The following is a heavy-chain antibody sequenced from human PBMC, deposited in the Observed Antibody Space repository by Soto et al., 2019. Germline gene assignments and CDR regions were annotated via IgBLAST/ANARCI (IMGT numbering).Heavy chain of an antibody. CDR1: GDSIMTLYY. CDR2: IHHSGGT. Sequence: SETLSLTCTVSGDSIMTLYYWSLIRHTAGKGLEWIGHIHHSGGTSYNPSLKSLVAISVDTSKNQFSLKVDSVTAADTAVYYCARVLLAYCGGDCALFASWGQGTMVLVAS. CDR3: ARVLLAYCGGDCALFAS. D-gene: IGHD2-21*02. V-gene: IGHV4-59*01. J-gene: IGHJ4*02.